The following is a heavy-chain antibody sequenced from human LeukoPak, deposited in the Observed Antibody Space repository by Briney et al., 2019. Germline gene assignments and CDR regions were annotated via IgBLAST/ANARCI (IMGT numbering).Heavy chain of an antibody. CDR1: GFSFSNYG. Sequence: GGSLRLSCAASGFSFSNYGMNWVRQAPGKGLEWVSGIIGSGGTTYYADSVKGRFTISRDNAKNSLYLQMNSLRAEDTAVYYCARVPGKRFPVFDYWGQGTLVTVSS. D-gene: IGHD2-21*01. V-gene: IGHV3-21*01. CDR3: ARVPGKRFPVFDY. CDR2: IIGSGGTT. J-gene: IGHJ4*02.